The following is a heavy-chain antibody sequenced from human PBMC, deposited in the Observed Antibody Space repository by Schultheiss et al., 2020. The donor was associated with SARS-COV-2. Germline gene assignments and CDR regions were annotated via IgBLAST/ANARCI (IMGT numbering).Heavy chain of an antibody. Sequence: ASVKVSCKASGYPFTFYDVNWVRQAPGQGLEWMGGISPYNWNTNYAQKFQGRVTITADKSTSTAYMELSSLRSEDTAVYYCARVRFWDTATPEGGMDVWGQGTTVTVSS. D-gene: IGHD5-18*01. CDR1: GYPFTFYD. CDR3: ARVRFWDTATPEGGMDV. V-gene: IGHV1-18*04. J-gene: IGHJ6*02. CDR2: ISPYNWNT.